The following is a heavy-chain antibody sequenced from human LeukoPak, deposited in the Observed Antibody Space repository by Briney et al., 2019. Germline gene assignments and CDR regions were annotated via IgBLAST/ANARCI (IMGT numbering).Heavy chain of an antibody. J-gene: IGHJ4*02. CDR3: ARIAYSSGWYDY. V-gene: IGHV4-59*01. CDR1: GGSISSYY. Sequence: SETLSLTCTVSGGSISSYYWSWLRQPPGKGLEWIGYIYYSGSTNYNPSLKSRVTISVDTSKNQFSLKLSSVTAADTAVYYCARIAYSSGWYDYWGQGTLVTVSS. D-gene: IGHD6-19*01. CDR2: IYYSGST.